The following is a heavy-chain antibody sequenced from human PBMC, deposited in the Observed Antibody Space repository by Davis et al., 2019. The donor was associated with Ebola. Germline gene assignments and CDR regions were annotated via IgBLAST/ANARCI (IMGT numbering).Heavy chain of an antibody. D-gene: IGHD3-3*01. Sequence: MPSETLSLTCTVSGGSISSSSYYWSWIRQPPGKGLEWIGYIFYSGSTYYNPSLKSRVTISVDTSKNQFSLKLSSVTAADTAVYYCARGGHTIFGVVTTNNWFDPWGQGTLVTVSS. J-gene: IGHJ5*02. CDR1: GGSISSSSYY. CDR2: IFYSGST. CDR3: ARGGHTIFGVVTTNNWFDP. V-gene: IGHV4-39*01.